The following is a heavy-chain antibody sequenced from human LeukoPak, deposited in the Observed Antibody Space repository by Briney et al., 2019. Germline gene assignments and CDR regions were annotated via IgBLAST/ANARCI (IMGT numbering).Heavy chain of an antibody. CDR1: GGSVNSGNNC. CDR3: ARGYCSGGNCYYFDY. D-gene: IGHD2-15*01. V-gene: IGHV4-61*02. J-gene: IGHJ4*02. Sequence: ASETLSLTCTVSGGSVNSGNNCWSWLRQPAGKGLEWIGRICTSGSTNYNPSLKSRVTISVDTCKNQFSLNLNSVTAADTAVYYCARGYCSGGNCYYFDYWGQGTLVTVSS. CDR2: ICTSGST.